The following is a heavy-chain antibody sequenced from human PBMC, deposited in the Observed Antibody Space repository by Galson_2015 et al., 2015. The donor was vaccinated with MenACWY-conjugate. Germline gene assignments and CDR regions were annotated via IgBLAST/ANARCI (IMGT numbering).Heavy chain of an antibody. Sequence: QSGAEVKKPGESLKISRTGSGYSFTSYWIGWVRQMPGKGLEWMGIVYPGDSETRYSPSFQGQVTISADKSISTAYLQWSSLEASDTAMYYCARGGFTYGDAFDIWGQGTMVTVSS. CDR3: ARGGFTYGDAFDI. D-gene: IGHD5-18*01. CDR2: VYPGDSET. J-gene: IGHJ3*02. CDR1: GYSFTSYW. V-gene: IGHV5-51*03.